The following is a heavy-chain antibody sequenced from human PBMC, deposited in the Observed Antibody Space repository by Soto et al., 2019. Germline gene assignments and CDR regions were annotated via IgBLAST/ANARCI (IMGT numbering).Heavy chain of an antibody. Sequence: GRTEGRSYGTCGLKVRRYAMTCVHQDPGKGLECVSAISSVGTSPYYADSVKGRFTISRDNSKNTLYLQMNSLKAEDTAVYYCAKVRAVGYYYGMDVWGRGTTGTVYS. J-gene: IGHJ6*02. CDR2: ISSVGTSP. CDR1: GLKVRRYA. V-gene: IGHV3-23*01. D-gene: IGHD1-26*01. CDR3: AKVRAVGYYYGMDV.